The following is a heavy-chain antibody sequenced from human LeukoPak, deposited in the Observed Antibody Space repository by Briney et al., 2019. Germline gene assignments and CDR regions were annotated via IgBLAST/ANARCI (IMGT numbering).Heavy chain of an antibody. Sequence: PGRSLRLSCAASGFNFSRYDMDWVRQAPGKGLEWVAIIWDDESNKYYADSVKGRFTISRDNSKNTFYLQMNSLRAEDTAIYYCARERGGQDWDFDLWGRGTLVTVSS. D-gene: IGHD3-10*01. J-gene: IGHJ2*01. CDR3: ARERGGQDWDFDL. V-gene: IGHV3-33*01. CDR2: IWDDESNK. CDR1: GFNFSRYD.